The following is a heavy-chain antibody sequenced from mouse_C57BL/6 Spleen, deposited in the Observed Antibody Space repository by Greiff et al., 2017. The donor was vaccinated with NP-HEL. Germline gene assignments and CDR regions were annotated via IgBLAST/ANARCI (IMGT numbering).Heavy chain of an antibody. CDR2: ISDGGSYT. V-gene: IGHV5-4*01. Sequence: EVNLVESGGGFVKPGGSLKLSCAASGFTFSSYAMSWVRQTPEKRLEWVATISDGGSYTYYPDNVKGRSTISRDTATNNLYLQLSHLKSEDTAIYSCAGDRVGAYYSSPTLDYWGQGTTLTVSS. CDR3: AGDRVGAYYSSPTLDY. D-gene: IGHD2-5*01. CDR1: GFTFSSYA. J-gene: IGHJ2*01.